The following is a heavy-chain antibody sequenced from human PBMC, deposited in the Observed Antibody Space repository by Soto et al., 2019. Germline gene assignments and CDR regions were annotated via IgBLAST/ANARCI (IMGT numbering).Heavy chain of an antibody. Sequence: GGSLRLSCAASGFTFDDYAMHWIRQAPGKGLEWVSGISWNSGSIGYADSVKGRFTISRDNAKNSLYLQMNSLRTEDTALYYCAKNSGYDSGYYYYYGMDVWGQGTTVTVSS. D-gene: IGHD5-12*01. V-gene: IGHV3-9*01. CDR2: ISWNSGSI. CDR1: GFTFDDYA. CDR3: AKNSGYDSGYYYYYGMDV. J-gene: IGHJ6*02.